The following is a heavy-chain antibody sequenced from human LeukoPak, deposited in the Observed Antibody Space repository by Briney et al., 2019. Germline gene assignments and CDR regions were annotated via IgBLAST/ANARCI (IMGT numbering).Heavy chain of an antibody. V-gene: IGHV3-23*01. CDR2: ISGSGGST. Sequence: GGSLRLSCAASGFTFSSYAMSWVRQAPGKGLEWVSAISGSGGSTYYADSVKGRFTISRDNSKNTLYLQMNSLRAEDTAVYYCAKQRGAYGHYRDVPFDYWGQGTLVTVSS. J-gene: IGHJ4*02. CDR1: GFTFSSYA. D-gene: IGHD4-17*01. CDR3: AKQRGAYGHYRDVPFDY.